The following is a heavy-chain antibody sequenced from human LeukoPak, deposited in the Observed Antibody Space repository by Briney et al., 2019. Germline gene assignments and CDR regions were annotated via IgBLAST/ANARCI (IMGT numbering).Heavy chain of an antibody. V-gene: IGHV4-39*01. CDR3: ARQLPTAAADTRGYFDY. CDR1: AGSTSNGDYY. D-gene: IGHD6-25*01. Sequence: PSETLSLTCSVSAGSTSNGDYYWGWIRQAPGKGLEWIGCIFYGESTHYNPSLKSRATISVDTSKNQFSLKLTSVTAADAAIYYCARQLPTAAADTRGYFDYWGQGTVVTVSS. CDR2: IFYGEST. J-gene: IGHJ4*01.